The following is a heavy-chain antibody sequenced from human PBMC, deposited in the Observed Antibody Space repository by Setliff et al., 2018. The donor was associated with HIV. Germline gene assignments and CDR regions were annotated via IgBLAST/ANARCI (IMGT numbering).Heavy chain of an antibody. CDR3: ARRARDSSGYYYSYRHYYYYMDV. CDR1: GGSFRGYY. V-gene: IGHV4-34*01. J-gene: IGHJ6*03. Sequence: SETLSLTCAVYGGSFRGYYWSWIRQPPGKGLEWIGEINHSGSTNYNPSLKSRVTISVDTSKNQFSLKLSSVTAADTAVYYCARRARDSSGYYYSYRHYYYYMDVWGKGTTVTVSS. D-gene: IGHD3-22*01. CDR2: INHSGST.